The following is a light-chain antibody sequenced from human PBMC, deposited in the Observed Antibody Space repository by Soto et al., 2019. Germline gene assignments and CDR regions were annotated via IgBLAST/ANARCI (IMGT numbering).Light chain of an antibody. V-gene: IGKV3-11*01. CDR2: DAS. CDR1: QSISSY. CDR3: QQRSTLPIT. Sequence: EIVLTQSPATLSLSPGERATLSCRASQSISSYLDWYQQKRGQAPRLLIYDASKMATGIPARFSGSGSGTDFTLTISSLEPEDFAVYYCQQRSTLPITFGQGTRLEIK. J-gene: IGKJ5*01.